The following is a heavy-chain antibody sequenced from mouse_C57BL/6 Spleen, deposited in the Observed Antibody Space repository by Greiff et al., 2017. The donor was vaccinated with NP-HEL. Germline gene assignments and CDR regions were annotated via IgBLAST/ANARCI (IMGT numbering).Heavy chain of an antibody. D-gene: IGHD1-1*01. CDR2: LDPSASSP. V-gene: IGHV1-50*01. CDR3: ARLEAYGSSYPAWFAY. J-gene: IGHJ3*01. CDR1: GYTFTSYW. Sequence: QVQLQQPGAELVKPGASVKLSCKASGYTFTSYWMQWVKQRPGQGLEWIGELDPSASSPNYNQKFKGKATLTVDTSSSTAYMPLSSLTSEDSAVYYCARLEAYGSSYPAWFAYWGQGTLVTVSA.